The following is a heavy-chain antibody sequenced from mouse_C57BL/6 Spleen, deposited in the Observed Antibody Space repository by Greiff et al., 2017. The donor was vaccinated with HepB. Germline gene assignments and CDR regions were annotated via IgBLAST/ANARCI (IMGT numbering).Heavy chain of an antibody. Sequence: EVQLQQSGPELVKPGASVKISCKASGYTFTDYYMNWVKQSHGKSLEWIGDINPNNGGTSYNQKFKGKATLTVDKSSSTAYMELRSLTSEDSAVYYCARGPDYGDGPLVYAMDYWGQGTSVTVSS. CDR1: GYTFTDYY. J-gene: IGHJ4*01. CDR2: INPNNGGT. D-gene: IGHD2-4*01. CDR3: ARGPDYGDGPLVYAMDY. V-gene: IGHV1-26*01.